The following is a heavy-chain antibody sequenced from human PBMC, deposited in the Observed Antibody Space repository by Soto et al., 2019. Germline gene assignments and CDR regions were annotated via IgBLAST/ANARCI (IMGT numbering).Heavy chain of an antibody. J-gene: IGHJ3*02. CDR2: ISYDGSNK. D-gene: IGHD6-19*01. Sequence: QVQLVESGGGVVQPGRSLRLSCAASGFTLSSYGMHWVRQAPGKGLEWVAVISYDGSNKYYADSVKGRFTISRDNSKNTLYLQMNSLRAEDTAVYYCAKESGWYVKAFDIWGQGTMVTVSS. CDR1: GFTLSSYG. V-gene: IGHV3-30*18. CDR3: AKESGWYVKAFDI.